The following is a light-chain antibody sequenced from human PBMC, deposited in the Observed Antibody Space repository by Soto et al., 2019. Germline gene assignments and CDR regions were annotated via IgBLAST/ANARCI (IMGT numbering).Light chain of an antibody. CDR3: QQYNNYLGT. V-gene: IGKV1-5*01. J-gene: IGKJ1*01. CDR2: DAS. Sequence: DIPVTQSPPTLSAHVGDRVTITCRASQSIVSWLAWYQQKPGKAPKLLIYDASTLASGVPSRFSGSGSGTEFTLTISSLQPDDFETYYCQQYNNYLGTFGQGTKVEIK. CDR1: QSIVSW.